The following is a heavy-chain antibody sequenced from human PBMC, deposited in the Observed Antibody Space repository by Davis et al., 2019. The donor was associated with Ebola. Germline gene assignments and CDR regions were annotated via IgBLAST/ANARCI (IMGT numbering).Heavy chain of an antibody. CDR1: GGTFSSYA. V-gene: IGHV1-69*13. D-gene: IGHD2-2*02. Sequence: SVKVSCKASGGTFSSYAISWVRQAPGQGLEWMGGIIPIFGTANYAQKFQGRVTITADESTSTAYMELSSLRSEDTAVYYCARGTIVVVPAAIYYYYGMDVWGQGTTVTVSS. CDR3: ARGTIVVVPAAIYYYYGMDV. J-gene: IGHJ6*02. CDR2: IIPIFGTA.